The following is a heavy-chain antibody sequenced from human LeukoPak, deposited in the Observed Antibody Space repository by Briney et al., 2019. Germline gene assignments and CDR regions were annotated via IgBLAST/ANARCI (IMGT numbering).Heavy chain of an antibody. Sequence: GGSLRLSCAASGFTVSSNYMSWVRQAPGKGLEWVSVIYSGGSTYYADSVKGRFTISRDNSKNTLYLQMNSLRAEDTAVYYCARVPRYSSGWYDGIYFDYWGQGTLVTVSS. D-gene: IGHD6-19*01. J-gene: IGHJ4*02. CDR1: GFTVSSNY. CDR2: IYSGGST. CDR3: ARVPRYSSGWYDGIYFDY. V-gene: IGHV3-66*01.